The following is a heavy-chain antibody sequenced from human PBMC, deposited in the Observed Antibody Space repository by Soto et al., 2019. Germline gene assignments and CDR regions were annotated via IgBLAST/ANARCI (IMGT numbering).Heavy chain of an antibody. J-gene: IGHJ4*02. Sequence: PGGSLRLSCAASGFTFSSYAMSWVRQAPGKGLEWVSAISGSGGSTYYADSVKGRFTISRDNSKNTLYLQMNSLRAEDTAVYYCAKRYLDIVVVVAATLGYYFDYWGQGTLVTVSS. CDR1: GFTFSSYA. V-gene: IGHV3-23*01. CDR3: AKRYLDIVVVVAATLGYYFDY. CDR2: ISGSGGST. D-gene: IGHD2-15*01.